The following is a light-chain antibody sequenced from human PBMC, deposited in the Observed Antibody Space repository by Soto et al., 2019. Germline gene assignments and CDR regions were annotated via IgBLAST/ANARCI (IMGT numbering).Light chain of an antibody. Sequence: DIVLKQSPGTLSLSQGERATLSCRSSQSVSSNYLAWYQQKPDQAPRLVIYDVSGRATGIPDRFSGSGSGTDFTLTISRLEPEDFAVYYCQQYGSSPTFGQGPKVEIK. CDR1: QSVSSNY. CDR2: DVS. J-gene: IGKJ1*01. CDR3: QQYGSSPT. V-gene: IGKV3-20*01.